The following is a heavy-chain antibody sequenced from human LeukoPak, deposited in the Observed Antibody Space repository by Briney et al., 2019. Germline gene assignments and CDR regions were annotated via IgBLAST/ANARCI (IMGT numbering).Heavy chain of an antibody. Sequence: SETLSLTCTVSGGSISSGDYYWSWIRQPPGKGLEWIGYIYYSGSTYYNPSLKSRVTISVDTSKNQFSLKLSSVTAADTAVYYCARLDYGDSGTGFDPWGQGTLVTVSS. J-gene: IGHJ5*02. CDR3: ARLDYGDSGTGFDP. CDR2: IYYSGST. V-gene: IGHV4-30-4*01. D-gene: IGHD4-17*01. CDR1: GGSISSGDYY.